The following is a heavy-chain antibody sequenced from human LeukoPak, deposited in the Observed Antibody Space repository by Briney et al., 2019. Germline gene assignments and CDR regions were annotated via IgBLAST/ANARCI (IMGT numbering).Heavy chain of an antibody. CDR1: GYSISSGYQ. CDR3: ARGLGLHYYGSGSSHRPLDY. J-gene: IGHJ4*02. D-gene: IGHD3-10*01. V-gene: IGHV4-38-2*01. Sequence: PSETLSLTCAVSGYSISSGYQWAWIRQPPGKTLEWIGSIFHTGSAHYNPSLKSRVTISVDTSKNQFSLKLSSVTAADTAVYYCARGLGLHYYGSGSSHRPLDYWGQGTLVTVSS. CDR2: IFHTGSA.